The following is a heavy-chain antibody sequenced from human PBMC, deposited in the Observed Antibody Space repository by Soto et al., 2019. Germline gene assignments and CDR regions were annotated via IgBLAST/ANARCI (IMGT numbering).Heavy chain of an antibody. J-gene: IGHJ5*02. CDR3: ATQEVGGSYVYTFDP. CDR2: IYYSGST. V-gene: IGHV4-39*01. Sequence: QLQLQESGPGLVKPSETLSLTCTVSGGSISSSNYYWGWIRQPPGKGLEWIGSIYYSGSTYYNPSLKSRVTMSVDTSKNQFPLKLSSVTAADTAVYYCATQEVGGSYVYTFDPWGQGTLVTVSS. D-gene: IGHD1-26*01. CDR1: GGSISSSNYY.